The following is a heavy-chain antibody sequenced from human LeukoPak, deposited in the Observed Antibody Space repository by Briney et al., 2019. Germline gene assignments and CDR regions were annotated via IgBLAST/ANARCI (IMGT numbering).Heavy chain of an antibody. V-gene: IGHV1-2*02. D-gene: IGHD3-10*01. Sequence: ASVKVSCKASGYTFIHHYIHWVRQARGKGLEWMGWINPNSDDPNYAQKFQGRVTMTGDTSISTVYMELTRLRSDDTAVYYCVRIYRGPDYWGQGTLVTVSS. CDR3: VRIYRGPDY. J-gene: IGHJ4*02. CDR1: GYTFIHHY. CDR2: INPNSDDP.